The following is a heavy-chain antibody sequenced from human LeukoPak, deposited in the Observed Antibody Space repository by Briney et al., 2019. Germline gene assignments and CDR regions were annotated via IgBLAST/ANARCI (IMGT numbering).Heavy chain of an antibody. CDR3: ATGYCSGGNYYGDAFDI. Sequence: SETLSLTCTVSGGSISSYYWSWIRQPPGKGLEWVGYIYYSGSTNYNPSLKSRVTISVDTSKNQFSLKLSSVTAADTAVYYCATGYCSGGNYYGDAFDIRRQGTMVTVSS. D-gene: IGHD2-15*01. V-gene: IGHV4-59*08. CDR1: GGSISSYY. CDR2: IYYSGST. J-gene: IGHJ3*02.